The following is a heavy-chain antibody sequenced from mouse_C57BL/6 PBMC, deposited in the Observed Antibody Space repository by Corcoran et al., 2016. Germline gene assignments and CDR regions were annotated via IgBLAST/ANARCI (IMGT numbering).Heavy chain of an antibody. Sequence: QVTPKESGPGILQSSQSLSLTCSFWGVSLSTSGMGVSWVRQPSGKGLEWLAHIYWDDDKRYNPSLKSRLTNSKDTSRNQVFLTITSVDTADTATYYCARRRIYYDPYCYFDVWGTGTTVTVSS. D-gene: IGHD2-4*01. CDR2: IYWDDDK. J-gene: IGHJ1*03. V-gene: IGHV8-12*01. CDR1: GVSLSTSGMG. CDR3: ARRRIYYDPYCYFDV.